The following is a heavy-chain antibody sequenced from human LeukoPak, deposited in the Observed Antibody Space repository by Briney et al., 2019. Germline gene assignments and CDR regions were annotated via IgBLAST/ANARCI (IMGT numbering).Heavy chain of an antibody. CDR1: GFTVSSNY. V-gene: IGHV3-53*01. Sequence: PGGSLRLSCAASGFTVSSNYMSWVRQAPGKGLEWVSVIYSGGSTYYADSVKGRFTISRDNSKNTLYLQMNSLRAEDTAVYYCARGGGSSGWSDAFDIWGQGTMVSVSS. CDR3: ARGGGSSGWSDAFDI. D-gene: IGHD6-19*01. CDR2: IYSGGST. J-gene: IGHJ3*02.